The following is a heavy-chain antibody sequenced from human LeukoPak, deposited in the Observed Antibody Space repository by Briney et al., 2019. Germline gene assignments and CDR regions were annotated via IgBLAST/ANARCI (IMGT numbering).Heavy chain of an antibody. J-gene: IGHJ4*02. Sequence: GGSLRLSCAASGFTFSDYYMSWIRQAPGKGLEWVSYISSSGSTIYYADSVKGRFTISRDNAKNSLYPQMNSLRAEDTAVYYCAREGDSSSQLYGFDYWGQGALVTVSS. CDR3: AREGDSSSQLYGFDY. D-gene: IGHD6-13*01. CDR1: GFTFSDYY. V-gene: IGHV3-11*01. CDR2: ISSSGSTI.